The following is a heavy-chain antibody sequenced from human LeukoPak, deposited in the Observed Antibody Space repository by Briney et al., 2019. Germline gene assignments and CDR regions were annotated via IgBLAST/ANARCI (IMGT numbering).Heavy chain of an antibody. CDR1: GFTFSSYS. Sequence: PGGSLRLSCAASGFTFSSYSMNWVRQAPGKGLEWVSSISSSSSYIYYADSVKGRFTISRDNAKNSLYLQMNSLRAEDTAVYYCARDSFITGTTSFWGQGTLVTVSS. CDR3: ARDSFITGTTSF. D-gene: IGHD1-7*01. J-gene: IGHJ4*02. V-gene: IGHV3-21*01. CDR2: ISSSSSYI.